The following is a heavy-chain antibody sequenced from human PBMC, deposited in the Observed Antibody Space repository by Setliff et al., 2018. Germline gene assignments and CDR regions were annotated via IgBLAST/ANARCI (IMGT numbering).Heavy chain of an antibody. D-gene: IGHD3-10*01. CDR1: GGSISDSS. CDR2: ISSIGNT. J-gene: IGHJ5*02. CDR3: ARERGFAGYYGSWTHQSFDL. V-gene: IGHV4-4*08. Sequence: SETLSLTCTVSGGSISDSSWSWVRQPPGKGLEWIGCISSIGNTYYNPSLGSRLTISADTSNNQFSLNLISVTAAVTAVYYCARERGFAGYYGSWTHQSFDLWGQGSLVTVSS.